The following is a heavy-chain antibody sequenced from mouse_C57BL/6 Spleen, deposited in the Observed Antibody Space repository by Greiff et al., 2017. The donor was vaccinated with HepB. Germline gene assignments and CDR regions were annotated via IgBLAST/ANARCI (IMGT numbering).Heavy chain of an antibody. J-gene: IGHJ2*01. CDR1: GYTFTSYW. V-gene: IGHV1-61*01. D-gene: IGHD3-2*02. CDR3: ARSSSGWGY. CDR2: IYPSDSAT. Sequence: QVQLKQPGAELVRPGSSVKLSCKASGYTFTSYWMDWVKQRPGQGLEWIGNIYPSDSATHYNQKFKDKATVTVDKSSSTAYMQLSSLTSEDAAVYDCARSSSGWGYWGQGTTLTVSS.